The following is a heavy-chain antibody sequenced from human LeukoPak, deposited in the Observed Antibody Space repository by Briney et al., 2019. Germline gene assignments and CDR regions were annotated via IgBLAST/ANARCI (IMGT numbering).Heavy chain of an antibody. CDR2: ISSSSNTM. CDR1: GVTFSSYS. J-gene: IGHJ6*02. CDR3: ARQRPGLYYYYSGLDV. V-gene: IGHV3-48*02. Sequence: PGGPLRLSCAASGVTFSSYSMNWVRQAPGTGLEWLSYISSSSNTMHYADSVRGRFTISRDNGKNSLYLQMNSLRDGDTAVYYCARQRPGLYYYYSGLDVWGPGTTVTVSS. D-gene: IGHD6-25*01.